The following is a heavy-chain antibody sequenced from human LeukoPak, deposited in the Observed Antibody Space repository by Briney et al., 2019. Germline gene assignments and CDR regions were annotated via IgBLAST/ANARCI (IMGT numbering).Heavy chain of an antibody. V-gene: IGHV3-74*01. Sequence: GGSLRLSCAASGFAFDTYWMHWVRQAPGTGLVWVSRINGDGSSTSYADFVKGRFTISRDNAKNTLYLQMNSLRAEETAIYYCARDKGYSIDQWGQGTLVTVSS. CDR2: INGDGSST. D-gene: IGHD5-18*01. J-gene: IGHJ5*02. CDR3: ARDKGYSIDQ. CDR1: GFAFDTYW.